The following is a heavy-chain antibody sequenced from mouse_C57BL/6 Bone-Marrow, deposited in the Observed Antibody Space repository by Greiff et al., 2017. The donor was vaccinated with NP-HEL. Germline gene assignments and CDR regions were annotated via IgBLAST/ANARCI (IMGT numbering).Heavy chain of an antibody. CDR1: GYTFTSYW. CDR2: IYPSGSRT. Sequence: QVQLKQPGAELVRPGSSVKLSCKASGYTFTSYWMDWVKQRPGQGLEWIGNIYPSGSRTHYNQKFKDKATFTVDKSSSTAYMQLSRLTAEDTAVYDCAREKGRGAMDYWGQGTSVTVSS. CDR3: AREKGRGAMDY. V-gene: IGHV1-61*01. J-gene: IGHJ4*01.